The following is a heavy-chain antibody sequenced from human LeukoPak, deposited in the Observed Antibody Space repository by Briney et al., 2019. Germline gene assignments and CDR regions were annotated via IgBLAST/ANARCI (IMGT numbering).Heavy chain of an antibody. CDR2: ISGNSPYR. V-gene: IGHV3-11*06. CDR3: ARGPLASQHAFDI. Sequence: PGGSLRLSCAASGFTLSDYYMTWIRQSPGKGLEWISYISGNSPYRTYAGSVEGRFTVSRDNAQNSLHLQMNSLTAEDTAVYYCARGPLASQHAFDIWGQGTKVTVSS. D-gene: IGHD1-1*01. J-gene: IGHJ3*02. CDR1: GFTLSDYY.